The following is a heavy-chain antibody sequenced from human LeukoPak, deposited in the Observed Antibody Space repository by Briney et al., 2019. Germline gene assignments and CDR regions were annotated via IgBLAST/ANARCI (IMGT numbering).Heavy chain of an antibody. CDR3: ARVKMATIDAFDI. D-gene: IGHD5-24*01. CDR1: GFTFSSYA. V-gene: IGHV3-30-3*01. CDR2: ISYDGSNK. Sequence: GGSLRLSCAASGFTFSSYAMHWVRQAPGKGLEWVAVISYDGSNKYYADSVKGRFTISRDNAKNSLYLQMNGLRAEDTAVYYCARVKMATIDAFDIWGQGTMVTVSS. J-gene: IGHJ3*02.